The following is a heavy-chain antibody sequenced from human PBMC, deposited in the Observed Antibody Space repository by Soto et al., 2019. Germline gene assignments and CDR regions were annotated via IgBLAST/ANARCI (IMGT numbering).Heavy chain of an antibody. J-gene: IGHJ4*02. CDR2: ISYDGRNK. CDR3: AKDTYYYDSSGYYVFDY. Sequence: PGGSLRLSCADSGFTFSNYGIHWVRQAPGKGLEWVAAISYDGRNKYYADSVEGRFTISRDNSKSTVYLQMNSLRAEDTAIYYCAKDTYYYDSSGYYVFDYWGQGALVTVSS. CDR1: GFTFSNYG. V-gene: IGHV3-30*18. D-gene: IGHD3-22*01.